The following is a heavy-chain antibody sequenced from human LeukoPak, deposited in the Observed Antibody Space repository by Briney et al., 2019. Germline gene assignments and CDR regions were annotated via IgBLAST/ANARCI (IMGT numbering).Heavy chain of an antibody. D-gene: IGHD5-24*01. Sequence: HPAVSLRLSCAASGFTFSSYGMHWVRQAPGKGLEWVAVIWYDGTNKYYADSVKGRFTISRDNSKNTLYLQMNSLSAEDTAVYYCARRGGYDFDYWGQGTLVTVSS. V-gene: IGHV3-33*01. J-gene: IGHJ4*02. CDR3: ARRGGYDFDY. CDR2: IWYDGTNK. CDR1: GFTFSSYG.